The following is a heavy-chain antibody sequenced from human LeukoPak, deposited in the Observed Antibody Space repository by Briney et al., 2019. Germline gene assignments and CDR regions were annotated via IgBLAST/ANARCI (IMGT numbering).Heavy chain of an antibody. V-gene: IGHV3-74*01. CDR2: ISADGSVT. Sequence: PGGSLRLSCADSGFTFSRYWMHWLRQTPGKGLVWVSCISADGSVTRYADSVKGRFTISRDNTKSTLYLQMHSLRAEDTAVYYCATAGGDGSRMGFDPWGQGTLVTVSS. CDR1: GFTFSRYW. D-gene: IGHD2-15*01. CDR3: ATAGGDGSRMGFDP. J-gene: IGHJ5*02.